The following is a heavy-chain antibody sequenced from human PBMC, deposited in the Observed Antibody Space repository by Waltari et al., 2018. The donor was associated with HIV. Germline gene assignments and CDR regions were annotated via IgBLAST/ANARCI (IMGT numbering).Heavy chain of an antibody. CDR3: ASVIYPLEGAFDI. CDR2: IYSGGST. CDR1: GFPVSSNY. J-gene: IGHJ3*02. Sequence: EVQLVESGGGLVQPGGSLRLSCAASGFPVSSNYMSWVRQAPGKGLEWVSVIYSGGSTYYADSVKGRFTISRDNSKNTLYLQMNSLRAEDTAVYYCASVIYPLEGAFDIWGQGTMVTVSS. V-gene: IGHV3-66*01.